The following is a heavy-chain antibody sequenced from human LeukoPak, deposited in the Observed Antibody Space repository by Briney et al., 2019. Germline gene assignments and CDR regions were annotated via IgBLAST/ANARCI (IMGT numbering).Heavy chain of an antibody. CDR2: INPNSGGT. CDR3: ARADSSSSPSWAYSSMGPYY. Sequence: GASVKVSCKASGYTFTGYYMHWVRQAPGQGLEWRGWINPNSGGTNYAQKFQGRVTMTRDTSISTAYMELSRLRSDDTAVYYCARADSSSSPSWAYSSMGPYYWDQGTPVTVSS. CDR1: GYTFTGYY. J-gene: IGHJ4*02. D-gene: IGHD6-13*01. V-gene: IGHV1-2*02.